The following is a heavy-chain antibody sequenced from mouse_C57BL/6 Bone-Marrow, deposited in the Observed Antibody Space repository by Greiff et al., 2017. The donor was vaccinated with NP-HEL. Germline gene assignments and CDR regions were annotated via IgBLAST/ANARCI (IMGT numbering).Heavy chain of an antibody. J-gene: IGHJ4*01. Sequence: VQLKESGPELVKPGASVKMSCKASGYTFTDYNMHWVKQSHGKSLEWIGYINPNNGGTSYNQKFKGKATLTVNKSSSTAYMELRSLTSEDSAVYYCARAGLRRYAMDYWGQGTSVTVSS. V-gene: IGHV1-22*01. CDR2: INPNNGGT. D-gene: IGHD2-4*01. CDR1: GYTFTDYN. CDR3: ARAGLRRYAMDY.